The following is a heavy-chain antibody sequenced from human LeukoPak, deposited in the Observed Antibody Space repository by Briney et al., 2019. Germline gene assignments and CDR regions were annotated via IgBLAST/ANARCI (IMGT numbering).Heavy chain of an antibody. D-gene: IGHD1-1*01. CDR3: AKAGGGGDYMDV. Sequence: GGSLRLSCAASGFTFSNYGMQWVRQAPGKGLEWVALISYDGTKKYYADSVKGRFTISRDNSKNTLYLQMNSLRAEDTAVYYCAKAGGGGDYMDVWGKGTTVTVSS. V-gene: IGHV3-30*18. CDR2: ISYDGTKK. J-gene: IGHJ6*03. CDR1: GFTFSNYG.